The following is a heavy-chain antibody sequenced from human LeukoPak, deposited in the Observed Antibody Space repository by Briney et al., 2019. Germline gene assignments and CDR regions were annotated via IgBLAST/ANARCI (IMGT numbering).Heavy chain of an antibody. CDR2: IYTSGST. J-gene: IGHJ6*03. CDR1: GGSISSGSYY. Sequence: SETLSLTCTVSGGSISSGSYYWSWIRQPAGKGLEWIGRIYTSGSTNYNPSLKSRVTISVDTSKNQFSLKLSSVTAADSAVYYCARASGYCTNGVCPDYYYYYMDVRGKGTTVTVSS. V-gene: IGHV4-61*02. CDR3: ARASGYCTNGVCPDYYYYYMDV. D-gene: IGHD2-8*01.